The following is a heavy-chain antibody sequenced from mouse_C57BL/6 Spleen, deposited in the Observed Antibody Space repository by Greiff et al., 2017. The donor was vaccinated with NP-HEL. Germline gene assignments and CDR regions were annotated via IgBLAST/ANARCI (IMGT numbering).Heavy chain of an antibody. D-gene: IGHD1-1*01. J-gene: IGHJ2*01. CDR3: ARDYNGSSLDY. Sequence: QVQLQQSGAELVRPGASVKLSCKASGYTFTDYYINWVNQRPGQGLEWIARIYPGSGNTYYNEKFKGKATLTAEKSSSTAYMQLSSLTSEDSAVYFCARDYNGSSLDYWGQGTTLTVSS. V-gene: IGHV1-76*01. CDR2: IYPGSGNT. CDR1: GYTFTDYY.